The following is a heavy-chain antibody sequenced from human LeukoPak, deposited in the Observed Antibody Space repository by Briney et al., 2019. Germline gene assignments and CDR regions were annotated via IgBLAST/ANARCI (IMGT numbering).Heavy chain of an antibody. Sequence: PGGSLRLSCAASGFTFSSYSMNWVRQAPGKGLEWVSVIYSGGSTYYADSVKGRFTISRDNSKNTLYLQMNSLRAEDTAVYYCATDGGNSVYFQHWGQGTLVTVSS. J-gene: IGHJ1*01. CDR2: IYSGGST. CDR1: GFTFSSYS. D-gene: IGHD4-23*01. V-gene: IGHV3-53*01. CDR3: ATDGGNSVYFQH.